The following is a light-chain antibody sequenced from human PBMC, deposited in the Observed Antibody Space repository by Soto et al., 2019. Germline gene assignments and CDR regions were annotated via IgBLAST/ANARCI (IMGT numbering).Light chain of an antibody. CDR3: SSYTSSRTLV. CDR1: SSDVGGYNY. V-gene: IGLV2-14*01. J-gene: IGLJ1*01. CDR2: EVS. Sequence: QSVLTQPASVSGSPGQSITISCTGASSDVGGYNYVSWYQQHPGKAPKLMIYEVSNRPSGVSNRFSGSKSGNTASLTISGLQAEDEADYYCSSYTSSRTLVFGTGTKGTVL.